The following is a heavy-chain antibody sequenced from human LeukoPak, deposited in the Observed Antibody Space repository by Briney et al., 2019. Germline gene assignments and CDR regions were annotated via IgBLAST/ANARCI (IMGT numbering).Heavy chain of an antibody. D-gene: IGHD3-9*01. V-gene: IGHV3-23*01. CDR2: ISGSGGST. CDR1: GFTFSSYA. CDR3: AKDLGPPRNYDILTGYYGVARGPISPFDY. Sequence: GGSLRLSCAASGFTFSSYAMSWVRQAPGKGLEWVSAISGSGGSTYYADSVKGRFTISRDNSKNTLYLQMNSLRAEDTAVYYCAKDLGPPRNYDILTGYYGVARGPISPFDYWGQGTLVTVSS. J-gene: IGHJ4*02.